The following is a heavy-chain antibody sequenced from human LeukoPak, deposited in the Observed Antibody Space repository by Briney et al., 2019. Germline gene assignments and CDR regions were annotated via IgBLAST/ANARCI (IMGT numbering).Heavy chain of an antibody. D-gene: IGHD1-1*01. J-gene: IGHJ4*02. CDR2: MSDTGNT. V-gene: IGHV3-23*01. CDR1: GFTFSSYG. CDR3: ARAPVTTCRGTFCYPFDY. Sequence: GGSLRLSCAASGFTFSSYGMSWVRQAPGKGLERVAAMSDTGNTYHAESVRGRFTISRDSSRNTLFLQMNRLRPEDAAIYYCARAPVTTCRGTFCYPFDYWGLGTLVTVSS.